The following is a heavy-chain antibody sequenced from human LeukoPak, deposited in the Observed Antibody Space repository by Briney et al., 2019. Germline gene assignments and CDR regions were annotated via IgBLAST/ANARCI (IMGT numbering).Heavy chain of an antibody. CDR1: GGSISSGGYS. J-gene: IGHJ4*02. CDR3: ARVRSDYYDSSGYSMVFDY. Sequence: KPSQTLSLTCAVSGGSISSGGYSWSWIRQPPGKGLEWIGYIYHSGSTYYNPSLKSRVAISVDRSKNQFSLKLSSVTAADTAVYYCARVRSDYYDSSGYSMVFDYWGQGTLVTVSS. V-gene: IGHV4-30-2*01. CDR2: IYHSGST. D-gene: IGHD3-22*01.